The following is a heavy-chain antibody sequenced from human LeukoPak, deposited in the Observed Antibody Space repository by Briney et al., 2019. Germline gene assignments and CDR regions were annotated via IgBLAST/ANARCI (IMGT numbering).Heavy chain of an antibody. CDR2: ISSSGSTI. J-gene: IGHJ5*02. V-gene: IGHV3-48*04. Sequence: RTGGSLRLSCAASGFTFSSYSMNWVRQAPGKGLEWVSYISSSGSTIYYADSVKGRFTISRDNAKNSLYLQMNSLRAEDTAVYYCARDGLMGSPHWFDPWGQGTLVTVSS. CDR3: ARDGLMGSPHWFDP. CDR1: GFTFSSYS. D-gene: IGHD2-8*01.